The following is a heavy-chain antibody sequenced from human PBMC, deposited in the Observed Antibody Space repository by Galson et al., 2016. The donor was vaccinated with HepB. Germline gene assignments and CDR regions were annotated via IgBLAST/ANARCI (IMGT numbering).Heavy chain of an antibody. D-gene: IGHD2-8*01. J-gene: IGHJ3*02. CDR1: GFSLTTSRVG. Sequence: PAMVKPTQTLTLTCTFSGFSLTTSRVGVGWIRQPPGKALEWLALIYWDGDYRYNPSLKDRLTLTKDTSTNHVVLTMTNMDPADTGTYYCARRGVSQYCTNGDQAAPGTGAFDTWGQGTTVTVS. V-gene: IGHV2-5*02. CDR2: IYWDGDY. CDR3: ARRGVSQYCTNGDQAAPGTGAFDT.